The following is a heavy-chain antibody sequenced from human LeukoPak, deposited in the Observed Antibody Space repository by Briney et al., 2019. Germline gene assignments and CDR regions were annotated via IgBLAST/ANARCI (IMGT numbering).Heavy chain of an antibody. CDR2: IIPIFGTA. V-gene: IGHV1-69*05. J-gene: IGHJ4*02. CDR1: GGTFSSYA. D-gene: IGHD2-2*02. CDR3: PRSTPADIVVVPAAIDYFDY. Sequence: SVKVSCKASGGTFSSYAISWVRQAPGQGLEWMGRIIPIFGTANYAQKFQGRVTITTNESTSTAYMELSSLRSEDTAVYYCPRSTPADIVVVPAAIDYFDYWGQGTLVTVSS.